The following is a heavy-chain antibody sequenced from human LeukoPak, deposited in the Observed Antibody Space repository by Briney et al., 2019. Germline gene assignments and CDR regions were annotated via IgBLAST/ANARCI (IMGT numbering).Heavy chain of an antibody. J-gene: IGHJ6*03. CDR1: GFTFSSYS. CDR3: AKVPAANYYYYYYMDV. CDR2: ISSSSSNI. V-gene: IGHV3-48*04. D-gene: IGHD2-2*01. Sequence: GSPRLSCAASGFTFSSYSMNWVRQAPGKGLEWVSYISSSSSNIYYADSVKGQFTISRDNAKNSRYLQMNSLRAEDTAVYYCAKVPAANYYYYYYMDVWGKGTTVTVSS.